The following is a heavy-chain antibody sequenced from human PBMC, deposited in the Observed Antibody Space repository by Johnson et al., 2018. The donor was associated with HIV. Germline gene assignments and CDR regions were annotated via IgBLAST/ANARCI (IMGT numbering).Heavy chain of an antibody. V-gene: IGHV3-9*01. D-gene: IGHD5-18*01. Sequence: VQLVESGGGLVQPGRSLRLSCAASGFTFDDYAMHWVRQAPGKGLEWVSGISWNSGSIGYADSVKGRFTISRDNAKNSLYLQMNSLRAEDTAVYYCASPYSADAFDIWGQGTMVTVSS. J-gene: IGHJ3*02. CDR3: ASPYSADAFDI. CDR2: ISWNSGSI. CDR1: GFTFDDYA.